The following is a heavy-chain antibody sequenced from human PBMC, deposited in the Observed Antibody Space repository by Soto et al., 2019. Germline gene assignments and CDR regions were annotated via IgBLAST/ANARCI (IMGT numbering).Heavy chain of an antibody. CDR3: AKPPSIASIAARTSSLGDAFDI. J-gene: IGHJ3*02. CDR1: GFTFSSYA. V-gene: IGHV3-23*01. D-gene: IGHD6-6*01. CDR2: ISGSGGST. Sequence: GGSLRLSCAASGFTFSSYAMSWVRQAPGKGLEWVSAISGSGGSTYYADSVKGRFTISRDNSKNTLYLQMNSLRAEDTAVYYCAKPPSIASIAARTSSLGDAFDIWGQGTMVTVSS.